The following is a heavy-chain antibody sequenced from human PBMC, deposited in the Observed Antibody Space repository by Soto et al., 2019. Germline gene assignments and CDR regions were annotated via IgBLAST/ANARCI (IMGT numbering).Heavy chain of an antibody. CDR1: GGTFSKYS. D-gene: IGHD2-21*01. J-gene: IGHJ6*02. CDR3: PRTSYGNGTSCYSRHYYGMDV. V-gene: IGHV1-69*06. Sequence: QVRLVQSGAEVKKPGSSVKVSCKVSGGTFSKYSLSWVRQTPGQGLEWMGGITPFVDTSNYAQRFLGRVTMTADTPPNTALLEVRGLKSEHPALYSCPRTSYGNGTSCYSRHYYGMDVWGQGTTVTVSS. CDR2: ITPFVDTS.